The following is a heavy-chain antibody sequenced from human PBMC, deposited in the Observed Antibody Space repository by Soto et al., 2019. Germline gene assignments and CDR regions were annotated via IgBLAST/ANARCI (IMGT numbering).Heavy chain of an antibody. Sequence: PGGSLRLSCAASGFTFSSYAMSWVRQAPGKGLEWVSGIGGSAGSTYYADSVKGRFTISRDNSRNTLYLQMNNLRAEDTAVYYCAKKVVPVTGSDWFDTWGQGTLVTVSS. J-gene: IGHJ5*02. CDR1: GFTFSSYA. V-gene: IGHV3-23*01. CDR3: AKKVVPVTGSDWFDT. CDR2: IGGSAGST. D-gene: IGHD4-4*01.